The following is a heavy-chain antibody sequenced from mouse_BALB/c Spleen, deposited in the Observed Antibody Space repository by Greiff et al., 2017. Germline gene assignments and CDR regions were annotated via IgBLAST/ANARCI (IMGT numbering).Heavy chain of an antibody. CDR3: ARPRISPFAY. CDR2: INPDSSTI. V-gene: IGHV4-1*02. J-gene: IGHJ3*01. CDR1: GFDFSRYW. Sequence: EVKLMESGGGLVQPGGSLKLSCAASGFDFSRYWMSWVRQAPGKGLEWIGEINPDSSTINYTPSLKDKFIISRDNAKNTLYLQMSKVRSEDTALYYCARPRISPFAYWGQGTLVTVSA.